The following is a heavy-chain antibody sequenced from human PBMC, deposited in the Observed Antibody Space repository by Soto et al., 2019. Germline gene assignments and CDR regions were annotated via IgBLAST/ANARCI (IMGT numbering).Heavy chain of an antibody. V-gene: IGHV1-69*13. CDR3: ARPQVTMVRGVNYYGMDV. D-gene: IGHD3-10*01. CDR2: IIPIFGTA. Sequence: GASVKVSCKASGVTFSSYAISWVRQAPGQGLEWMGGIIPIFGTANYAQKFQGRVTITADESTSTAYMELSSLRSEETAVYYCARPQVTMVRGVNYYGMDVWGQGTTVTVSS. CDR1: GVTFSSYA. J-gene: IGHJ6*02.